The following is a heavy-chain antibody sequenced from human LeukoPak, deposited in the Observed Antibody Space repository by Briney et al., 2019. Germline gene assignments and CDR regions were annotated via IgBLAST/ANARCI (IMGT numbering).Heavy chain of an antibody. Sequence: PGGSLRLSCAASGFTFGSYAMSWVRQAPGKGLEWVSTISGSGGTTYNADSVKGRFTISRDNSKNTLYLQMNSLRAEDTAVYYCAKNAGTSFTVHAFDIWGQGTMVTVSS. D-gene: IGHD3-10*01. CDR2: ISGSGGTT. CDR3: AKNAGTSFTVHAFDI. J-gene: IGHJ3*02. CDR1: GFTFGSYA. V-gene: IGHV3-23*01.